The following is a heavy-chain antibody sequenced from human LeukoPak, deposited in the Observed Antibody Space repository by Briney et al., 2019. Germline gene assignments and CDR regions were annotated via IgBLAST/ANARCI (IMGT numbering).Heavy chain of an antibody. CDR2: IYRSGSP. CDR3: ARVPGPNWFDP. CDR1: GGSISSGGSY. J-gene: IGHJ5*02. V-gene: IGHV4-30-2*01. Sequence: SETLSLTCTVSGGSISSGGSYWSWIRQPPGKGLEWIGYIYRSGSPYYTPSLKSRVTISVDRSKNQFSLNLSSVTAADTAVYYCARVPGPNWFDPWGQGTLVIVSS.